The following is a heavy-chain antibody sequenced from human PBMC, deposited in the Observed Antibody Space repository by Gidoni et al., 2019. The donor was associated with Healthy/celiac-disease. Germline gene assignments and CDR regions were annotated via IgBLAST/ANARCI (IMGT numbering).Heavy chain of an antibody. D-gene: IGHD3-3*01. CDR3: ARVGPRITIFGVAYYYYYYMDV. V-gene: IGHV4-34*01. Sequence: QVQLQQWGAGLLKPSETLSLTCAVYGGSFSGYYWSWIRQPPGKGLEWIGEINHSGSTNYNPSLKSRVTISVDTSKNQFSLKLSSVTAADTAVYYCARVGPRITIFGVAYYYYYYMDVWGKGTTVTVSS. J-gene: IGHJ6*03. CDR1: GGSFSGYY. CDR2: INHSGST.